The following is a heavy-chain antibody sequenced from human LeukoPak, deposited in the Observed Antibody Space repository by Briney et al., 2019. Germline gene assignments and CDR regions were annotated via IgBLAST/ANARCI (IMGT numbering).Heavy chain of an antibody. J-gene: IGHJ3*02. CDR2: INPNSGDT. Sequence: GASVKVSCKASGYTFTGYYMHWVRQAPGQGLEWMGWINPNSGDTNYPQRFQGRVTMTRDTSISTAYMDLSGLTSDDTAVYYCVRDRAAAHRVPDAFDIWGQGTMVSVSP. D-gene: IGHD6-13*01. CDR3: VRDRAAAHRVPDAFDI. CDR1: GYTFTGYY. V-gene: IGHV1-2*02.